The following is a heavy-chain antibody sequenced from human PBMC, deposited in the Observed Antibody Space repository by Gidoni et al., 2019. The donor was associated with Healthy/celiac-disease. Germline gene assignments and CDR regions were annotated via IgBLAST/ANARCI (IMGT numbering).Heavy chain of an antibody. CDR3: ARVGLGWTKGLIDY. J-gene: IGHJ4*02. D-gene: IGHD3-16*01. CDR2: MNPNRGNT. Sequence: QVQLVQSGAEVKKPGAAGKVSCKASGYTFTSYDINWVRQATGQGLEWMGWMNPNRGNTGYAQKFQGRVTMTRNTSISTAYMELSSLRSEDTAVYYCARVGLGWTKGLIDYWGQGTLVTVSS. V-gene: IGHV1-8*01. CDR1: GYTFTSYD.